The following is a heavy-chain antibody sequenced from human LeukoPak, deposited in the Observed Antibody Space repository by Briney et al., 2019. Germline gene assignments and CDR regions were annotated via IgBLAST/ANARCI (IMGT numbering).Heavy chain of an antibody. V-gene: IGHV4-34*01. CDR2: IYYSGST. CDR3: ARHEITIFGVVNG. J-gene: IGHJ4*02. CDR1: GGSFSGYY. D-gene: IGHD3-3*01. Sequence: SETLSLTCAVYGGSFSGYYWSWIRQPPGKGLEWVGSIYYSGSTYYNPSLKSRVTISVDTSKNQFSLKLSSVTAADTAVYYCARHEITIFGVVNGWGQGTLVTVSS.